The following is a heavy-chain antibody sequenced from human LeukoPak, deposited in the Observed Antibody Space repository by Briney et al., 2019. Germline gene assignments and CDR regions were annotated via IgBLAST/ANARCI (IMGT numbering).Heavy chain of an antibody. J-gene: IGHJ4*02. V-gene: IGHV3-23*01. CDR1: VFTFSSYA. CDR2: ISCSGDST. D-gene: IGHD3-22*01. Sequence: GGSLRLSCAASVFTFSSYAMSWVRRAPGKGLEWVSGISCSGDSTYYADPEKGRFTISRDNSMNTLYQPIDRLRAEDTAVYYHAKEDYYDSSRKHYFDYWGQGTLVAVSS. CDR3: AKEDYYDSSRKHYFDY.